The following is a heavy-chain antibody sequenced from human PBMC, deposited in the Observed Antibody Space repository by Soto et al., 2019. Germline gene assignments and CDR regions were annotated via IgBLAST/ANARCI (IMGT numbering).Heavy chain of an antibody. CDR2: ISGSGGST. D-gene: IGHD6-13*01. V-gene: IGHV3-23*01. CDR1: GFTFSSYA. J-gene: IGHJ4*02. CDR3: AKEIRGSSWYPIQPPRCY. Sequence: PGGSLRLSCAASGFTFSSYAMSWVRQAPGKGLEWVSAISGSGGSTYYADSVKGRFTISRDNSKNTLYLQMNSLRAEDTAVYYCAKEIRGSSWYPIQPPRCYWGQGTLVTVSS.